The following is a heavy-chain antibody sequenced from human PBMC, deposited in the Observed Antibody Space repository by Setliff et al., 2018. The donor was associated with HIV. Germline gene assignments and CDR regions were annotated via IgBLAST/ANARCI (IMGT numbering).Heavy chain of an antibody. J-gene: IGHJ1*01. CDR3: ARDVAVAATEF. V-gene: IGHV3-7*03. D-gene: IGHD6-19*01. CDR2: INQDGSEK. Sequence: GGSLRLSCAASGFTFSNYWMSWVRQAPGKGLEWVAHINQDGSEKNHVDSAKGRFTISRDNARNLVYLQMNSLKGDDTAVYYCARDVAVAATEFWGQGTLVTVSS. CDR1: GFTFSNYW.